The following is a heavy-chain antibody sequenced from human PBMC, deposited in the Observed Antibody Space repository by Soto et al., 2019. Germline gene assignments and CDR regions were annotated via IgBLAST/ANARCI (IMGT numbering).Heavy chain of an antibody. Sequence: VQLVESGGGLVQPGGSLRLSCAAFGFNFDSYSLHWVRQAPGKGLDWVSSISSSSSYIYYADSVKGRFTISRDNAQDSLYLQMNSLRAEDTAVYYWARVGAEWLPFYFDYWGQGTLVTVYS. CDR3: ARVGAEWLPFYFDY. CDR2: ISSSSSYI. V-gene: IGHV3-21*01. J-gene: IGHJ4*02. CDR1: GFNFDSYS. D-gene: IGHD6-19*01.